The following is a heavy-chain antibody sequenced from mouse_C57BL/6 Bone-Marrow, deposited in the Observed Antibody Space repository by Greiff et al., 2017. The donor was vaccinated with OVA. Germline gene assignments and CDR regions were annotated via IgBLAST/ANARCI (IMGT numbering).Heavy chain of an antibody. D-gene: IGHD2-3*01. CDR2: ISYDGSN. Sequence: EVKLMESGPGLVKPSQSLSLTCSVTGYSITSGYYWYWIRQFPGNKLEWMGYISYDGSNNYNPSLKNRISITRDTSKNQFFLKLNSVTSEDTATYYCARTDGYYVVDYWGQGTSVTVSS. CDR1: GYSITSGYY. V-gene: IGHV3-6*01. J-gene: IGHJ4*01. CDR3: ARTDGYYVVDY.